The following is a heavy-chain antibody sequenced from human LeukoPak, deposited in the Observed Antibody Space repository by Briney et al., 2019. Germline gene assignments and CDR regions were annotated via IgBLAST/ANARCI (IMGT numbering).Heavy chain of an antibody. V-gene: IGHV4-59*01. CDR2: IYYSGST. D-gene: IGHD2-2*01. CDR3: ARDRYCSSTSCSPDAFDI. Sequence: PSETLSLTCTVSGGSISSYYWSWLRQPPGKGLEWIGYIYYSGSTNYNPSLKSRVTISVDTSKNQFSLKLSSVTAADTAVYYCARDRYCSSTSCSPDAFDIWGQGTMVTVSS. CDR1: GGSISSYY. J-gene: IGHJ3*02.